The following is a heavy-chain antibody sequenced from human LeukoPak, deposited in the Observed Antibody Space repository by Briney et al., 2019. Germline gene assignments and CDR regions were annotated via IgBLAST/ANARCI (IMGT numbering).Heavy chain of an antibody. CDR1: GFTFSSYS. CDR3: ARGSGSYGQGCYY. D-gene: IGHD3-10*01. Sequence: GGSLRLSCAASGFTFSSYSMNWVRQAPGKGLEWVSSISSSSSYIYYADSVKGRFTISRDNSKNTLYLQINSLRVEDTAVYYCARGSGSYGQGCYYWGQGTLVTVSS. CDR2: ISSSSSYI. V-gene: IGHV3-21*04. J-gene: IGHJ4*02.